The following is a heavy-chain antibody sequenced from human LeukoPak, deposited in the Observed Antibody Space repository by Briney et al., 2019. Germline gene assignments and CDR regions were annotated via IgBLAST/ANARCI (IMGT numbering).Heavy chain of an antibody. V-gene: IGHV3-30*03. CDR2: ISYDGSSK. J-gene: IGHJ4*02. CDR3: ARDTAAAGTHYFDY. Sequence: GSLRLSCAASGFTFSSYGMHWVRQAPGKGLEWVAVISYDGSSKYYADSVKGRFTISRDNSKNTLYLQMNSLRAEDTAVYYCARDTAAAGTHYFDYWGQGTLVTVSS. D-gene: IGHD6-13*01. CDR1: GFTFSSYG.